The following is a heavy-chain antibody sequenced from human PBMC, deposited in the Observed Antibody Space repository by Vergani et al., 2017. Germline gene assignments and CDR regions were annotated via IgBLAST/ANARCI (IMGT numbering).Heavy chain of an antibody. V-gene: IGHV3-15*01. J-gene: IGHJ4*02. CDR3: TTRTMLTFGGVTKYYFDY. D-gene: IGHD3-16*01. CDR1: GFTFSNAW. CDR2: IKSKTDGGTT. Sequence: EVQPVESGGGLVKPGGSLRLSCTTSGFTFSNAWMSWVRQAPGKGLEWVGRIKSKTDGGTTDYAAPVKGRFTISRDDSKNTLYLQMNSLKTEDTAVYYCTTRTMLTFGGVTKYYFDYWGQGTLVTVSS.